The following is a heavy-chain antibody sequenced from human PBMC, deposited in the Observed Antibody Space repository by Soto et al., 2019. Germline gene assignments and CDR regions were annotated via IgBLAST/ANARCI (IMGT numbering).Heavy chain of an antibody. CDR2: INRSGRA. Sequence: PSETLSRTCGVYGESFSGYYWNWIRQSPGKGLEWIGDINRSGRANYNPSLNNRVTISFDTSKNQVSLKVTSVTAADTAVYYCAAAVPKYYYALDVWGQGTTVT. V-gene: IGHV4-34*01. CDR3: AAAVPKYYYALDV. CDR1: GESFSGYY. D-gene: IGHD6-13*01. J-gene: IGHJ6*02.